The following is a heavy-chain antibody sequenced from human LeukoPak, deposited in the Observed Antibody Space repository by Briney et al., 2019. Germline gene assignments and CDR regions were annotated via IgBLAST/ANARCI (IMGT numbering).Heavy chain of an antibody. V-gene: IGHV5-51*01. CDR1: GYSFTNYW. D-gene: IGHD6-19*01. CDR3: ARRDSAWYYFDY. Sequence: GESLKISCKGSGYSFTNYWIAWVRQMPGKGLEWMGIIYLGDSDTRYSPSFQGQVTISVDKSISTAYLQWSSLEASDTAMYYCARRDSAWYYFDYWGQGTLVSVSS. CDR2: IYLGDSDT. J-gene: IGHJ4*02.